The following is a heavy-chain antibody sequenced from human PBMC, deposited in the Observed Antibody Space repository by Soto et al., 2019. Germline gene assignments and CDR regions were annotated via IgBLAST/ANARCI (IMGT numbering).Heavy chain of an antibody. D-gene: IGHD3-16*02. Sequence: SVKVSCKASGGTFSSYAISWVRQAPGQGLELMGGIIPIFGTANYAQKFQGRVTITADESTSTAYMELSSLRSEDTAVYYCARDRLSRGHYYGMDVWGQGTTVTVYS. CDR2: IIPIFGTA. V-gene: IGHV1-69*13. J-gene: IGHJ6*02. CDR1: GGTFSSYA. CDR3: ARDRLSRGHYYGMDV.